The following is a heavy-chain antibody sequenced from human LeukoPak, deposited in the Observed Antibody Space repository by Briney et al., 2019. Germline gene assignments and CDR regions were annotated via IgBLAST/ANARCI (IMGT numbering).Heavy chain of an antibody. Sequence: KASETLSLTCTVSGGSISSYYWSWIRQPPGKGLEWIGYIHYSGSTYYNPSLTSRVTISIDTPKNQFSLRLSSVTAADTAVYYCAREGSRDFWSGPVYYFDYWGQGTLVTVSS. CDR1: GGSISSYY. CDR3: AREGSRDFWSGPVYYFDY. D-gene: IGHD3-3*01. J-gene: IGHJ4*02. V-gene: IGHV4-59*01. CDR2: IHYSGST.